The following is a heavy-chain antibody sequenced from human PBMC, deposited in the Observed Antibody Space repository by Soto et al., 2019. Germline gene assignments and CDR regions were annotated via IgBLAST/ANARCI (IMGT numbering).Heavy chain of an antibody. Sequence: GGSLRLSCTASGFTFGDYAMSWFRQAPGKGLEWVGFIRSKAYGGTTEYAASVKGRFTISRDDSKSIAYLQMNSLKTEDTAVYYCTRDPGITGTTGYYYYYYYMDVWGKGTTVTVSS. D-gene: IGHD1-20*01. CDR1: GFTFGDYA. CDR3: TRDPGITGTTGYYYYYYYMDV. J-gene: IGHJ6*03. V-gene: IGHV3-49*03. CDR2: IRSKAYGGTT.